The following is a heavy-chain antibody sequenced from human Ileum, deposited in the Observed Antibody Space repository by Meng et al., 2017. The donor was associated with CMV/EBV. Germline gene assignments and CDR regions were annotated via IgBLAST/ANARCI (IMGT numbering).Heavy chain of an antibody. J-gene: IGHJ4*02. Sequence: GESLKISCAGSGFSFSSYRMNWVRQAPGKGPEWVSSISSSSSYIYYADSVKGRFTISSDNAKNSLYLQMNNLRAEDTAVYYCATRPTNDDSYAPFDDWGQGTLVTVSS. CDR2: ISSSSSYI. CDR3: ATRPTNDDSYAPFDD. V-gene: IGHV3-21*01. D-gene: IGHD3-22*01. CDR1: GFSFSSYR.